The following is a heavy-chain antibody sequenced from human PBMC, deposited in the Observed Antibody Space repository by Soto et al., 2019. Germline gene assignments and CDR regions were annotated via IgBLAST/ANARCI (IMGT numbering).Heavy chain of an antibody. J-gene: IGHJ3*01. V-gene: IGHV3-30*18. CDR3: AKELRGAGTFDV. Sequence: QVQLVESGGGVVQPGRSLRLSCAASGFTFSSYGMHRVRQAPGKGLEWVAVVSYDGSNKYYADSVKSRFTISRDNSKNMLYLQMNSLRAAYAAVYYCAKELRGAGTFDVWGQGTMVTVSS. D-gene: IGHD6-19*01. CDR1: GFTFSSYG. CDR2: VSYDGSNK.